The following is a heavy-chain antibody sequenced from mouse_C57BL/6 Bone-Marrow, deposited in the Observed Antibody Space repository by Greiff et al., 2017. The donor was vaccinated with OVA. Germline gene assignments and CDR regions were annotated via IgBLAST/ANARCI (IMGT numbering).Heavy chain of an antibody. D-gene: IGHD1-1*01. Sequence: QVQLQQPGAELVMPGASVKLSCKASGYTFTSYWMHWVKQRPGQGLEWIGEIDPSDSYTNYNQKFKGKSTLTVDKSSSTAYMQLSSLTSEDSAVYYCAREGIYYYGSSPWDYGGQGTSVTVSS. V-gene: IGHV1-69*01. CDR3: AREGIYYYGSSPWDY. J-gene: IGHJ4*01. CDR2: IDPSDSYT. CDR1: GYTFTSYW.